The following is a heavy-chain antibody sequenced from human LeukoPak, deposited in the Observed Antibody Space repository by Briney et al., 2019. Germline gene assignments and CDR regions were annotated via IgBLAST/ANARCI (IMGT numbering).Heavy chain of an antibody. CDR3: AREGCSGGSCYSFWFDP. J-gene: IGHJ5*02. Sequence: GGSLRLSCAASGFTFSSYWMSWVRQAPGKGLEWVDNIKQDGSEEYYVDSVKGRFTISRDNAKNSLYLQMNSLRAEDTAVYYCAREGCSGGSCYSFWFDPWGQGTLVTVSS. CDR2: IKQDGSEE. CDR1: GFTFSSYW. D-gene: IGHD2-15*01. V-gene: IGHV3-7*01.